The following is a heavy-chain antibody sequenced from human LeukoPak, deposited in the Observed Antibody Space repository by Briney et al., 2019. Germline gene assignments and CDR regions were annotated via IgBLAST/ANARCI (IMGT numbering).Heavy chain of an antibody. J-gene: IGHJ1*01. D-gene: IGHD6-19*01. CDR1: GFTFSSYS. Sequence: GGSLRLSCAASGFTFSSYSMNWVRQAPGKGLKWVSSISSSSSYIYYADSVKGRFTISRDNAKNSLYLQMNSLRAEDTAVYYCARGSHSSDGGYFQHWGQGTLVTVSS. CDR2: ISSSSSYI. V-gene: IGHV3-21*01. CDR3: ARGSHSSDGGYFQH.